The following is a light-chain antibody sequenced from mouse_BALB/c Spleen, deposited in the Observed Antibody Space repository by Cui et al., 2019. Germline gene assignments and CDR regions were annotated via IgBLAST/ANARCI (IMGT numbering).Light chain of an antibody. J-gene: IGKJ2*01. CDR2: RAN. CDR1: QDINSY. CDR3: LQYDEFPYT. Sequence: DIKMTQSPSSMYASLGERVTIICKASQDINSYLSWFQQKPGKSPKTLIYRANRLVDGVPSRFSGSGSGQDYSLTISSLEYEDMGIYYCLQYDEFPYTFGGGTKLEIK. V-gene: IGKV14-111*01.